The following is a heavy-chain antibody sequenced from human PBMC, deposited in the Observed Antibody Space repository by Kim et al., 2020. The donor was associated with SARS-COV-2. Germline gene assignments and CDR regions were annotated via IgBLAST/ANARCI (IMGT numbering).Heavy chain of an antibody. CDR2: INPNSGGT. Sequence: ASVKVSCKASGYTFTGYYMHWVRQAPGQGLEWMGRINPNSGGTNYAQKFQGRVTMTRDTSISTAYMELSRLRSDDTAVYYCAIPGSISLVRGVRDVWGQGTRVTVSS. J-gene: IGHJ6*02. CDR3: AIPGSISLVRGVRDV. CDR1: GYTFTGYY. D-gene: IGHD3-10*01. V-gene: IGHV1-2*06.